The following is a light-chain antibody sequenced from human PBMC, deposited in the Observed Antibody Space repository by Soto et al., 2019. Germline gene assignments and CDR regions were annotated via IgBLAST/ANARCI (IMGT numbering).Light chain of an antibody. CDR2: LNSDGSH. CDR3: QTWGTGIHYV. J-gene: IGLJ1*01. Sequence: QLVLTQSPSASASLGASVKLTCTLSSGHSSYAIAWHQQQPEKGPRYLMKLNSDGSHSKGDGIPDRFSGSSSGAERYLTISSLQSEDAADYYCQTWGTGIHYVFGTGTKVTVL. CDR1: SGHSSYA. V-gene: IGLV4-69*01.